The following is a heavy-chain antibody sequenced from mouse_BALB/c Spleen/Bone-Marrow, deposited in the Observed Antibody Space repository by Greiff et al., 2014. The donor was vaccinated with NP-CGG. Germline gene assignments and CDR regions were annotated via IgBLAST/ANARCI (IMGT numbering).Heavy chain of an antibody. CDR1: GFAFSSYD. CDR3: ARQILRGFAY. J-gene: IGHJ3*01. CDR2: ISSGGGSA. V-gene: IGHV5-12-1*01. Sequence: EVMLVESGGGLVKPGGSLKLSCAASGFAFSSYDMSWVRQTPEKRLEWVAYISSGGGSAYYSDTVKGRFTISRDNAKNTLYLQMSSLKSDDTAMYYCARQILRGFAYWGQGTLVTVSA. D-gene: IGHD1-1*01.